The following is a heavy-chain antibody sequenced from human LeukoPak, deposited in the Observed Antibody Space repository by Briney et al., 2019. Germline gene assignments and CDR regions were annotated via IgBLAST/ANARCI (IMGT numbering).Heavy chain of an antibody. D-gene: IGHD1-26*01. CDR2: ISGSGGST. J-gene: IGHJ4*02. CDR3: AKDYSGTYYIDY. CDR1: GFTFSSYA. V-gene: IGHV3-23*01. Sequence: GGSLRLSCAASGFTFSSYAMSWVRQAPGKWLEWVSAISGSGGSTYYADSVKGRFTISRDNSKNTLYLQMNSLRAEDTAVYYCAKDYSGTYYIDYWGQGTLVTVSS.